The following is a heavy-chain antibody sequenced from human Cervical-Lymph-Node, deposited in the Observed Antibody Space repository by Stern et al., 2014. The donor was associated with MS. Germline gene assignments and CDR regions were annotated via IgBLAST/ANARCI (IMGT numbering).Heavy chain of an antibody. V-gene: IGHV1-69*01. CDR2: LTPMFGTS. J-gene: IGHJ4*02. Sequence: QVQLGQSGAEVKKPGSSVKVSCKASGGSFSMDTISWVRQAPGQGLEWMGGLTPMFGTSNYARKLQGRVTTTADESTSTAYMELTSLRSEDTAVYFCARDQGGIADSWGQGTLVIVSS. D-gene: IGHD6-13*01. CDR3: ARDQGGIADS. CDR1: GGSFSMDT.